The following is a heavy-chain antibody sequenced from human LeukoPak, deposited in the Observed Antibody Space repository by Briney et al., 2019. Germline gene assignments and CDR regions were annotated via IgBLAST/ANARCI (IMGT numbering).Heavy chain of an antibody. CDR1: GFTFSSYG. CDR2: ISHDESNK. D-gene: IGHD3-3*01. Sequence: GGSLRLSCAASGFTFSSYGMHWVRQAPGKGLEWVAVISHDESNKVYADSVKGRFTISRDNSKNTLYLQMNSLRAEDTAVYYCARGGRSRFFDYWGQGTLVTVSS. J-gene: IGHJ4*02. V-gene: IGHV3-30*03. CDR3: ARGGRSRFFDY.